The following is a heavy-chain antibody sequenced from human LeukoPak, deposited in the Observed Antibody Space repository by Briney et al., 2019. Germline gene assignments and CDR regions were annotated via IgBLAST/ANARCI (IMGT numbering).Heavy chain of an antibody. CDR3: ARQGAMTVPFDY. D-gene: IGHD2-2*01. CDR1: GGSISSGSYY. CDR2: IYTSGST. J-gene: IGHJ4*02. Sequence: SQTLSLTCTVSGGSISSGSYYWSWIRQPAGKGLEWIGRIYTSGSTNYNPSLKSRVTISVDTSKNQFSLKLSSVTAADTAVYYCARQGAMTVPFDYWGQGTLVTVSS. V-gene: IGHV4-61*02.